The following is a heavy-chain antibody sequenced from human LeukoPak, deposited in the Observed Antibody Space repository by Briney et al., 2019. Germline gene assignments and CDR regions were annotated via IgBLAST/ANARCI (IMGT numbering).Heavy chain of an antibody. D-gene: IGHD3-10*01. J-gene: IGHJ4*02. Sequence: SETLSLTCTVSGGSISSSSHYWGWIRQPPGKGLEWIGEINHSGSTNYNPSLKSRVTISVDTSKNQFSLKLNSVTPEDTAVYYCCVTGTRGELDYWGQGTLVTVSS. V-gene: IGHV4-39*07. CDR2: INHSGST. CDR1: GGSISSSSHY. CDR3: CVTGTRGELDY.